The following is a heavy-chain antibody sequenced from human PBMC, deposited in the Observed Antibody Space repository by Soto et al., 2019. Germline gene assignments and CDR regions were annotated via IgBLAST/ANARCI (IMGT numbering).Heavy chain of an antibody. CDR1: GFTFSSYG. D-gene: IGHD1-26*01. CDR3: AKGSQWELMGPFDI. Sequence: GGSLRLSCAASGFTFSSYGMHWVRQAPGKGLEWVAVISYDGSNKYYADSVKGRFTISRDNSKNTLYLQMNSLRAEDTAVYYCAKGSQWELMGPFDIWGQGTMVTVSS. V-gene: IGHV3-30*18. CDR2: ISYDGSNK. J-gene: IGHJ3*02.